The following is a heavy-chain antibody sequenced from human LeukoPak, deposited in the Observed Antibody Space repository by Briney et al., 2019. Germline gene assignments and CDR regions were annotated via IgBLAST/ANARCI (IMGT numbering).Heavy chain of an antibody. J-gene: IGHJ5*02. CDR1: GFTSSDYY. CDR2: ISSSGSTI. CDR3: ARGVIAAAGGNNWFDP. V-gene: IGHV3-11*01. Sequence: GGSLRLSCAASGFTSSDYYMSWIRQAPGKGLEWVSYISSSGSTIYYADSVKGRFTISRDNVKNSLYLQMNSLRAEDTAIYYCARGVIAAAGGNNWFDPWGQGTLVTVSS. D-gene: IGHD6-13*01.